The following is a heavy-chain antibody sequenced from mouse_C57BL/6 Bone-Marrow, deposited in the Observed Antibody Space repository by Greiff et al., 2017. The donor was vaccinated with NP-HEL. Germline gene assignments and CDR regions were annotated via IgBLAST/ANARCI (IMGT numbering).Heavy chain of an antibody. J-gene: IGHJ2*01. Sequence: VQLKESGAELVRPGASVKLSCTASGFNIKDDYMHWVKQRPEQGLEWIGWIDPENGDTEYASKFQGKATITADTSSNTAYLQLSSLTSEDTAVYYCTTYYGSFDYWGQGTTLTVSS. CDR1: GFNIKDDY. CDR3: TTYYGSFDY. D-gene: IGHD2-2*01. V-gene: IGHV14-4*01. CDR2: IDPENGDT.